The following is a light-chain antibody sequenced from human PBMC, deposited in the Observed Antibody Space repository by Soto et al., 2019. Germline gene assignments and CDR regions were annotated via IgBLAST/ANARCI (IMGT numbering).Light chain of an antibody. CDR1: QSISSW. CDR2: DAS. Sequence: DIQMTQSPSTLSASVGDRVTITCRASQSISSWLAWYQQKPGKAPKLLIYDASSLESGVPSRFSGSGSGTEFTLTIISLQPDDFATYYCQQYNSYPWTFGQGTKVDI. J-gene: IGKJ1*01. V-gene: IGKV1-5*01. CDR3: QQYNSYPWT.